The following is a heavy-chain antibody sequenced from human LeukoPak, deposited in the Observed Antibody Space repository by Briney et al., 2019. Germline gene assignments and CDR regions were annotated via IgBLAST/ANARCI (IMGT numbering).Heavy chain of an antibody. D-gene: IGHD3-9*01. CDR2: IYYSGGT. CDR1: GGSISSYY. Sequence: PSETLSLTCTVSGGSISSYYWSWIRQPPGKGLEWIGYIYYSGGTNYNPSLKSRVTISVDTSKNQFSLKLSSVTAADTAVYYCARGGVDWTFDYWGQGTLVTVSS. J-gene: IGHJ4*02. V-gene: IGHV4-59*01. CDR3: ARGGVDWTFDY.